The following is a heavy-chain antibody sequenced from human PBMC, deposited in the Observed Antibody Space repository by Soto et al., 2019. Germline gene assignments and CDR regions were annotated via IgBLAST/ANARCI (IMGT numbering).Heavy chain of an antibody. V-gene: IGHV1-69*08. CDR1: GGTFSSYT. D-gene: IGHD6-19*01. Sequence: QVQLVQSGAEVKKPGSSVKVSCKASGGTFSSYTISWVRQAPGQGLEWMGRIIPILGIANYAQKFQGRVTITADKTTSTAYMELSSLRSEDTAVYYCARDSGGCQASSGWNLYWGQGTLVTVSS. CDR2: IIPILGIA. J-gene: IGHJ4*02. CDR3: ARDSGGCQASSGWNLY.